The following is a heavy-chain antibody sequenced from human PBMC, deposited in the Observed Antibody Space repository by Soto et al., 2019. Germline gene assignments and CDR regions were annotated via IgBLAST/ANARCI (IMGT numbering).Heavy chain of an antibody. J-gene: IGHJ4*02. CDR3: ARKKIYRGDFDY. D-gene: IGHD3-10*01. Sequence: SETLSLTCTVSGGSISSYYWSWIRQPPGKGLEWIGYIYYSGSTNYNPSLKSRVTISVDTSKNQFSLKLSSVTAADTAVYYCARKKIYRGDFDYWGQGTLVTVS. V-gene: IGHV4-59*01. CDR1: GGSISSYY. CDR2: IYYSGST.